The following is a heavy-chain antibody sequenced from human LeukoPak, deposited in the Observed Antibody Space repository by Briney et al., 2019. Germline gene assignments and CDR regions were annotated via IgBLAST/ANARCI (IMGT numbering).Heavy chain of an antibody. Sequence: GGSLRLSCAVSGFTFNDYAMNWIRQAPGKGLEWVSFISGDGGSTYYADSVKGRFTISRDNSRNSLYVQMNSPRLGDTALYYCATDCSGNRCYSLWGQGTLVTVSS. CDR1: GFTFNDYA. D-gene: IGHD2-15*01. CDR3: ATDCSGNRCYSL. CDR2: ISGDGGST. J-gene: IGHJ4*02. V-gene: IGHV3-43*02.